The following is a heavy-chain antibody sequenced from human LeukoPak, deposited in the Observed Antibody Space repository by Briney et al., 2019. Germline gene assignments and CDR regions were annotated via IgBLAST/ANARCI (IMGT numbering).Heavy chain of an antibody. CDR1: GFTFNHYA. V-gene: IGHV3-23*01. Sequence: GGSLRLSCVGSGFTFNHYAMSWVRRAPGKGLGWVASVSENGDGTMYPDSVKGRFTISRDNSRKTVLLQVNSLRVEDAATYYCARGWTTFHHWGQGALVTVSS. CDR2: VSENGDGT. J-gene: IGHJ4*02. D-gene: IGHD1-1*01. CDR3: ARGWTTFHH.